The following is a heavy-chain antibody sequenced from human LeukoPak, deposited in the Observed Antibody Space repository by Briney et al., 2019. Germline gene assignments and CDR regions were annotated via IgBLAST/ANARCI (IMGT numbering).Heavy chain of an antibody. CDR3: ARSIRLTTVVTTYYYYGMDV. J-gene: IGHJ6*02. CDR2: IWYDGSNK. D-gene: IGHD4-23*01. CDR1: GFTFSNYG. Sequence: GGSLRLSCAASGFTFSNYGMHWVRQAPGKGLEWVAVIWYDGSNKYYADSVKGRFTISRDNSKNTLYLQMNSLRAEDTAVYYCARSIRLTTVVTTYYYYGMDVWGQGTTVTVSS. V-gene: IGHV3-33*08.